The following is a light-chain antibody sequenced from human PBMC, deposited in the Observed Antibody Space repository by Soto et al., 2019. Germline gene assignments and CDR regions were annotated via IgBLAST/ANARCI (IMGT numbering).Light chain of an antibody. J-gene: IGKJ1*01. CDR1: QNVNNR. CDR3: QHFNSLPLL. Sequence: EERATLSCRASQNVNNRLAWYQQKAGQPPRLLIYGASTRATGIPARFSGRGSGTEFTLTISSLQSEDFAVYYCQHFNSLPLLFVQGTKV. V-gene: IGKV3-15*01. CDR2: GAS.